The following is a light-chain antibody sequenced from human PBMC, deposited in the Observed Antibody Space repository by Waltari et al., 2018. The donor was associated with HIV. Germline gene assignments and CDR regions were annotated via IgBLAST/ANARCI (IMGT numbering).Light chain of an antibody. Sequence: IVLTQSPLVLPVTRGEPASISCRSSQSLLTSDEYTCLNWYLQKPGQSPRLLIFLNSNRASGVHDRFSGSRSGTDFTLRIARVEAEDVGIYYCMQTLQAPWTFGQGTKVE. V-gene: IGKV2-28*01. CDR3: MQTLQAPWT. CDR1: QSLLTSDEYTC. CDR2: LNS. J-gene: IGKJ2*02.